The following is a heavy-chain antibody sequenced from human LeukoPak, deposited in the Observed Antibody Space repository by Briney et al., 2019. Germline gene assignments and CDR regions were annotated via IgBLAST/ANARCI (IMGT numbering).Heavy chain of an antibody. Sequence: GGSLRLSSAASGFTFSNYAMSWVRQAPGKGLEWVSTISGSGGSTYYADSVKGRFTISRDNSKNTLYLQMNSLRAEDTAVYYCAKDLGTTVTTSDYWGQGTLVTVSS. V-gene: IGHV3-23*01. D-gene: IGHD4-17*01. CDR2: ISGSGGST. CDR3: AKDLGTTVTTSDY. CDR1: GFTFSNYA. J-gene: IGHJ4*02.